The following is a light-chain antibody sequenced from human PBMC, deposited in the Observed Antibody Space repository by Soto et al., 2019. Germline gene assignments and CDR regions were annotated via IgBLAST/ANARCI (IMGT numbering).Light chain of an antibody. V-gene: IGKV3-11*02. CDR3: QQRSTWPGT. CDR1: QSVISY. J-gene: IGKJ2*01. CDR2: DAS. Sequence: EIVLTQSPAPLSLSPGERATLSCRASQSVISYLAWYQQKPGQAPRLLIHDASNRATGIPARFSGSGSGRDFTLTISSLEPEDSGVYYCQQRSTWPGTFGQGTKLEIK.